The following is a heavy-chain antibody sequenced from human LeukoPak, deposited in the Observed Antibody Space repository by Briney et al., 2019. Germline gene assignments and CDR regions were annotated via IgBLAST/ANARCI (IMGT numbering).Heavy chain of an antibody. V-gene: IGHV4-30-2*01. CDR3: ARNVLLWFGELGLGYFDL. CDR1: GGSISSGGYY. J-gene: IGHJ2*01. D-gene: IGHD3-10*01. Sequence: SQTLSLTCTVSGGSISSGGYYWSWIRQPPGKGLEWIGYIYHSGSTYYNPSLKSRVTISVDRSKNQFSLRLSSVTAADTAVYYCARNVLLWFGELGLGYFDLWGRGTLVTVSS. CDR2: IYHSGST.